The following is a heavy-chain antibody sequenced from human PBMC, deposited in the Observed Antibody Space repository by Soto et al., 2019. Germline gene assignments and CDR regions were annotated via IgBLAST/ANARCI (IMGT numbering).Heavy chain of an antibody. Sequence: ASVKVSCKASGGTFSSYAISWVRQAPGQGLEWMGGIIPIFGTANYAQKFQGRVTITADKSTSTAYMELSSLRSEDTAVYYCARVGPPNYYDSSGYYYDYWGQGTLVTVSS. V-gene: IGHV1-69*06. D-gene: IGHD3-22*01. CDR2: IIPIFGTA. CDR3: ARVGPPNYYDSSGYYYDY. J-gene: IGHJ4*02. CDR1: GGTFSSYA.